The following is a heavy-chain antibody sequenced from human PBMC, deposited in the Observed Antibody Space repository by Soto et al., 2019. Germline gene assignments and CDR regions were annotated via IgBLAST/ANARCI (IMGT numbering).Heavy chain of an antibody. Sequence: SETLSLTCTVSGGTVGSAGYYWSWIRQPPGKGLEWIGYIYYSGSTYYNPFLKSRVTISVDTSKNQFSLELTSVTAADTAVYYCARDRRQLAFDYWGQGALVTVSS. D-gene: IGHD1-1*01. CDR1: GGTVGSAGYY. CDR3: ARDRRQLAFDY. CDR2: IYYSGST. J-gene: IGHJ4*02. V-gene: IGHV4-30-4*02.